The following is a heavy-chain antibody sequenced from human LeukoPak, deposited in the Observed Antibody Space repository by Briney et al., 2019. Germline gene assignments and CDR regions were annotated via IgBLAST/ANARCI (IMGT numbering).Heavy chain of an antibody. Sequence: PGGSLRLSCAASGFTFSDYYMAWIRQAPGQGLEWLSYISSTSKTIYYADSVKGRFTISRDNAKNSLYLQMNSLRAEDTAVYYCARDERYYYDSSGPIYFDYWGQGTLVTVSS. V-gene: IGHV3-11*04. CDR3: ARDERYYYDSSGPIYFDY. CDR2: ISSTSKTI. CDR1: GFTFSDYY. J-gene: IGHJ4*02. D-gene: IGHD3-22*01.